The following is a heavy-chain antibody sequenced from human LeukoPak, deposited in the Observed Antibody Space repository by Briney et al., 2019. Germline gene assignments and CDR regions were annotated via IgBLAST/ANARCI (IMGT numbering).Heavy chain of an antibody. J-gene: IGHJ5*02. D-gene: IGHD6-6*01. CDR2: INPNSGGT. Sequence: ASVKVSCKASGYTFTGYYMHWVRQAPGQGLEWMGWINPNSGGTNYAQKFQGRVTMTRDTSISTAYMELSRLRSDDTAVYYCARGVIYSGSSGWFDPWGQGTLVTVSS. V-gene: IGHV1-2*02. CDR1: GYTFTGYY. CDR3: ARGVIYSGSSGWFDP.